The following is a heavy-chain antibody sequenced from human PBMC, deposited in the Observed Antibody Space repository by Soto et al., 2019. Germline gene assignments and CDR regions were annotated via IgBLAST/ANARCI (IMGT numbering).Heavy chain of an antibody. Sequence: EVQRVETGGGLIQPGGSLRLSCAASGFTVSSNYMSWVRQAPGKGLEWVSVIYSGGSTYYADSVKGRFTISRDNSKNTLYLQMNSLRAEDTAVSYRARGVKLCFGESWGQRTLVTVSS. CDR3: ARGVKLCFGES. V-gene: IGHV3-53*02. J-gene: IGHJ4*02. CDR2: IYSGGST. CDR1: GFTVSSNY. D-gene: IGHD3-10*01.